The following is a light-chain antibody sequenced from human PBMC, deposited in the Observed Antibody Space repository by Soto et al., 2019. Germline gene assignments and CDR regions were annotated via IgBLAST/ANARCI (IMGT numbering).Light chain of an antibody. CDR1: QDISNY. CDR2: DAS. V-gene: IGKV1-33*01. J-gene: IGKJ3*01. Sequence: DIQMTQSPSSLSASVGDRVTITCQASQDISNYLNWYQQKPGKAPKLLIYDASNLETGVPSRFSGSGSRTYFTFTTINPHHEDIAPYYCQEYANNPPIPVGSGAKENIK. CDR3: QEYANNPPIP.